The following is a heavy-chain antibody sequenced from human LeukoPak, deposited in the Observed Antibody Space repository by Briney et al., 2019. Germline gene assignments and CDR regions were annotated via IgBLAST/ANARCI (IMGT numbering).Heavy chain of an antibody. D-gene: IGHD5-12*01. Sequence: SETLSLTCAVYGGSFSGYYWSWLRQPPGKGLEWIGEINHSGSTNYNPSLKSRVTISVDTSKNQFSLNVSSVTAADTAVYYCARHGSRVMATIEDFWGQGTLVIVSS. CDR2: INHSGST. J-gene: IGHJ4*02. CDR3: ARHGSRVMATIEDF. CDR1: GGSFSGYY. V-gene: IGHV4-34*01.